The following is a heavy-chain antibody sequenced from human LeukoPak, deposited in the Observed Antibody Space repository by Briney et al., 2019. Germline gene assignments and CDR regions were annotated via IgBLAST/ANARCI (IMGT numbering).Heavy chain of an antibody. CDR1: GYSISSGNY. CDR2: IYHSGST. CDR3: ARDGDFYYFDY. V-gene: IGHV4-38-2*02. J-gene: IGHJ4*02. Sequence: SETLSLTCTVSGYSISSGNYWGWIRQPPGKGTEWIGSIYHSGSTYYNPSLKSRVSISVDTSKNQFPLRLSSVTAADTAVYYCARDGDFYYFDYWGQGTLVTVPS.